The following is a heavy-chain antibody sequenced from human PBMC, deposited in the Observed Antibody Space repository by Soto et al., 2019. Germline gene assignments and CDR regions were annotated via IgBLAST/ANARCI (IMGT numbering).Heavy chain of an antibody. J-gene: IGHJ5*02. V-gene: IGHV1-3*01. D-gene: IGHD3-10*01. CDR2: INAGNGNT. CDR3: ARDLRGELLYWFDP. Sequence: ASVKVSCTDSGYALTIYAMHWVRQAPGQRLEWMGWINAGNGNTKYSQKFQGRVTITRDTSASTAYMELSSLRSEDTAVYYCARDLRGELLYWFDPWSQGTLVTVSS. CDR1: GYALTIYA.